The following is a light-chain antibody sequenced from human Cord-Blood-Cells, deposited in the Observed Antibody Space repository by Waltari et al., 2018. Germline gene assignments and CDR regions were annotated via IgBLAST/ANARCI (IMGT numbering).Light chain of an antibody. CDR2: DVS. Sequence: QSALTQPASVSGSPGQSITISCTGTSSDVGGYNSVSWYQQHQGKAPKLRIYDVSNRPSWVSNRFSGSKSGNTASLTISVLQAEDEADYYCSSYTSSSTLGVFGGGTKLTVL. J-gene: IGLJ2*01. CDR1: SSDVGGYNS. V-gene: IGLV2-14*01. CDR3: SSYTSSSTLGV.